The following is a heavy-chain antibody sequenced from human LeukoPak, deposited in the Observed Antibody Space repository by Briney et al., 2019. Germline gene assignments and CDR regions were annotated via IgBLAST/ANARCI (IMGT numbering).Heavy chain of an antibody. CDR3: ARVGGDYYDSSGYYLLGAFDI. CDR1: GGSISSYY. D-gene: IGHD3-22*01. V-gene: IGHV4-59*08. J-gene: IGHJ3*02. CDR2: IYYSGRT. Sequence: SETLSLTCTVSGGSISSYYWSWIRLPPGKGLEWIGYIYYSGRTNYNPSLKSRVTISVDTSKNQFSLKLSSVTAADTAVYYCARVGGDYYDSSGYYLLGAFDIWGQGTMVTVSS.